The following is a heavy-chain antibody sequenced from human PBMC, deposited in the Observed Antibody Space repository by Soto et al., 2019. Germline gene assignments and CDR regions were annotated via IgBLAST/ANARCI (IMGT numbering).Heavy chain of an antibody. CDR3: ARHPDYSNWFDP. CDR2: IYYSGST. J-gene: IGHJ5*02. V-gene: IGHV4-39*01. CDR1: GGSISSSSYY. D-gene: IGHD2-15*01. Sequence: PSETLSLTCTVSGGSISSSSYYWGWIRQPPGKGLEWIGSIYYSGSTYYNPSLKSRVTISVDTSKNQFSLKLSSVTAADTAVYYCARHPDYSNWFDPWGQGTLVTV.